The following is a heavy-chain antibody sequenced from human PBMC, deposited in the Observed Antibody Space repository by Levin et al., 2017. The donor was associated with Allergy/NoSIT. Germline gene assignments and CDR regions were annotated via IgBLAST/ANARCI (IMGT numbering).Heavy chain of an antibody. D-gene: IGHD6-13*01. V-gene: IGHV3-23*01. CDR3: AKNRRYSSTWYDPEYYFDY. J-gene: IGHJ4*02. CDR2: ISGSGGSS. CDR1: EFTFSSYD. Sequence: LSLPCAASEFTFSSYDMSWVRQAPGKGLEWVSVISGSGGSSYYADSVKGRFTISRDNSKNTLYLQMNSLRVEDTAVYYCAKNRRYSSTWYDPEYYFDYWGQGTLVTVSS.